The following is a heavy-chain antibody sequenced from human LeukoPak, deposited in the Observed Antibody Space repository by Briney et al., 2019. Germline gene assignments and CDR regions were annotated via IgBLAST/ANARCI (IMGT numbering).Heavy chain of an antibody. D-gene: IGHD6-19*01. CDR3: ARARRLNSSGWSGVFGY. CDR2: INHSGST. Sequence: KPSETLSLTCAVYGGSSSGYYWSWIRQPPGKGLEWIGEINHSGSTNYNPSLKSRVTISVDTSKNQFSLKLSSVTAADTAVYYCARARRLNSSGWSGVFGYWGQGTLVTVSS. V-gene: IGHV4-34*01. CDR1: GGSSSGYY. J-gene: IGHJ4*02.